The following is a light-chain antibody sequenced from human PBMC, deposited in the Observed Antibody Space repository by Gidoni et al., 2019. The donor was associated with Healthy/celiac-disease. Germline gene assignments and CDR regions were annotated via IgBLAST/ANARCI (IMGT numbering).Light chain of an antibody. V-gene: IGKV1-8*01. J-gene: IGKJ5*01. CDR2: AAS. CDR3: QQYYSYPPVT. CDR1: QGISSY. Sequence: AIRITQSPSSLSASTGDRVTITCRASQGISSYLAWYQQKPGKAPKLLIYAASTLQSGVPSRFSGSGSGTDFTLTISCLQSEDFATYYCQQYYSYPPVTLGQGTRLEIK.